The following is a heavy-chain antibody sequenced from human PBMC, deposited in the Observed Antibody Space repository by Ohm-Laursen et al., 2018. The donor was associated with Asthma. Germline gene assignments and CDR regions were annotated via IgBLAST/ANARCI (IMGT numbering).Heavy chain of an antibody. CDR1: GGSISSGHYY. CDR2: IHYSGTT. J-gene: IGHJ4*02. CDR3: ARDGRLRGSFDY. V-gene: IGHV4-31*03. D-gene: IGHD3-10*01. Sequence: SQTLSLTCTVSGGSISSGHYYWTWIRQRPGTGLEWIGNIHYSGTTIYTPPLESRLTISLDTSKNQFSLNLSSVTAADTALYFCARDGRLRGSFDYWGQGNLVTVSS.